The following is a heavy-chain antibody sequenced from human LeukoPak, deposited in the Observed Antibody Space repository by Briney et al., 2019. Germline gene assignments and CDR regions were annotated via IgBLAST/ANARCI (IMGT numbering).Heavy chain of an antibody. CDR3: AGYTNNWYLGGY. V-gene: IGHV1-2*02. CDR1: GYTFTYYY. J-gene: IGHJ4*02. D-gene: IGHD6-13*01. Sequence: ASLKLSCKVSGYTFTYYYIHWVRQAPGQGLEWMGWINPNSGGTNYAQKFQGGVTMTRDTSINTAYMELNRLTSDDTALYYCAGYTNNWYLGGYWGQGTLVAVSS. CDR2: INPNSGGT.